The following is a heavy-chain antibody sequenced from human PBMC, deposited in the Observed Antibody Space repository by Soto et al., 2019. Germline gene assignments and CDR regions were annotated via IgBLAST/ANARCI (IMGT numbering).Heavy chain of an antibody. CDR2: IYYSGST. V-gene: IGHV4-59*01. J-gene: IGHJ5*02. D-gene: IGHD3-3*01. CDR3: ARGGYDFWSGYYSGNWFDP. Sequence: PSETLSLTCTVSGGSISSYYWSWIRQPPGKGLEWIGYIYYSGSTNYNPSLKSRATISVDTSKNQFSLKLSSVTAADTAVYYCARGGYDFWSGYYSGNWFDPWGQGTLVTVSS. CDR1: GGSISSYY.